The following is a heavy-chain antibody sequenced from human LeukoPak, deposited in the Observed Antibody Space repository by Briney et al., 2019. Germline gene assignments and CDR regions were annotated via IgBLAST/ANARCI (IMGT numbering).Heavy chain of an antibody. CDR3: AREYGDYGIDY. CDR1: GGSISSYY. Sequence: SETLSLTCTVSGGSISSYYWSWIRQPPGKGLEWIGYIYYSGSTNYNPSLKSRVTISVDTSKNQFSLKPSSVTAADTAVYYCAREYGDYGIDYWGQGTLVTVSS. J-gene: IGHJ4*02. V-gene: IGHV4-59*01. D-gene: IGHD4-17*01. CDR2: IYYSGST.